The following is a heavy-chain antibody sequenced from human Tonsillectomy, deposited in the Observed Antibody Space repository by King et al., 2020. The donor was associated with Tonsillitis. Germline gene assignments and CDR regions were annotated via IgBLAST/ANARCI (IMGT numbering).Heavy chain of an antibody. Sequence: HVQLQESGPGLVKPSETLSLTCTVSGGSISSYFWSWIRQSPGKGLEWIGYIYHSGNSNQNPSLKSRVTMSVDTSKNQISLRLSSVTATDTAVYYCAAYDFSSGLNRFDPWGQGTLVTVSS. CDR1: GGSISSYF. D-gene: IGHD3/OR15-3a*01. CDR2: IYHSGNS. J-gene: IGHJ5*02. CDR3: AAYDFSSGLNRFDP. V-gene: IGHV4-59*01.